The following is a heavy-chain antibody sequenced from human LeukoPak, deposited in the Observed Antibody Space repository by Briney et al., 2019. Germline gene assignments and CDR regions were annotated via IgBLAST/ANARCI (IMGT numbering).Heavy chain of an antibody. CDR2: INPKSGAT. J-gene: IGHJ4*02. V-gene: IGHV1-2*02. D-gene: IGHD1-26*01. Sequence: ASVKVSCKASGYTFTSYHMHWVRQAPGQGLEWMGRINPKSGATSYAQKFQGRVTMTRDTSISTAYMELSGLTSDDTAVYSCARDIRGSYDYWGQGTVVTVSS. CDR1: GYTFTSYH. CDR3: ARDIRGSYDY.